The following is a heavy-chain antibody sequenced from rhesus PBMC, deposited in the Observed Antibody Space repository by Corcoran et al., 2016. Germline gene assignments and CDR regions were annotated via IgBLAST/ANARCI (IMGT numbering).Heavy chain of an antibody. CDR3: TRSTVTIDY. CDR2: IYGGRETT. J-gene: IGHJ4*01. D-gene: IGHD4-23*01. Sequence: QVQLQESGPGLVKPSETLSLTCAVSGGSISSNYWTWNRQSPGKGLEWIGYIYGGRETTNYNPSLKRRVTISTDTSQNQFSLKLNSVTAADTAVYYCTRSTVTIDYWGQGVLVTVSS. V-gene: IGHV4-147*01. CDR1: GGSISSNY.